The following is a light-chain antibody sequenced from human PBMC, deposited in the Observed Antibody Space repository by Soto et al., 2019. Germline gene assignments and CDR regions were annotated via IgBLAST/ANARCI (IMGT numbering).Light chain of an antibody. CDR1: QRISSW. CDR3: QQYNSYSPMWT. V-gene: IGKV1-5*01. Sequence: DIQMTQSPSTLSASVGDRVTITCRASQRISSWLAWFQQKPGKAPKLLIYDASTLETGVPSRFSGSGSGTEFTLTISGLQPDDFATYYCQQYNSYSPMWTFGQGTKVDIK. CDR2: DAS. J-gene: IGKJ1*01.